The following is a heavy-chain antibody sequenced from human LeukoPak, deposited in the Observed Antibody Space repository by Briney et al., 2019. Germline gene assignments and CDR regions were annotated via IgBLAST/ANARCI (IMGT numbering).Heavy chain of an antibody. J-gene: IGHJ4*02. CDR3: GRHGGTRITLIEVYYFDS. CDR2: IYYSGST. D-gene: IGHD4-11*01. Sequence: SETLSLTCTVSGGSISGYYWSWIRQPPGEGLEWIGYIYYSGSTNYNPSLKSRVTISLDMSKNQFSLKLTSVTAADTAVYYCGRHGGTRITLIEVYYFDSWGQGTLVTVSS. V-gene: IGHV4-59*08. CDR1: GGSISGYY.